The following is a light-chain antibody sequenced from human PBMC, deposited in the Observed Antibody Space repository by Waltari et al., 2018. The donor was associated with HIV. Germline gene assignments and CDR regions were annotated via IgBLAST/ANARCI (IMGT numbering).Light chain of an antibody. V-gene: IGLV2-23*01. CDR2: EGS. CDR3: CSYTGSSTRRPYV. CDR1: SSDVGSYNL. J-gene: IGLJ1*01. Sequence: QSALTQPASVSGSPGPSLTISCTGTSSDVGSYNLVPWSQQHPGKAPKVMIYEGSKRPSGVSNRFSGSKSGNTASLTISGLQAEDEADYYCCSYTGSSTRRPYVFGTGTKVTVL.